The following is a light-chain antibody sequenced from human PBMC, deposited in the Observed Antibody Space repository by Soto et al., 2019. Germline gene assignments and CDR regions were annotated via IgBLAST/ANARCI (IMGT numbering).Light chain of an antibody. Sequence: IQLTQSPSSLSASVVDRVTITCRASQGINTFLAWYQQKAGKAPKLLIYAASTLQSGVPSRFSGSGSGTDFTLSISSLQSEDFATYYCQQLNSYPITFGQGTRLEI. CDR1: QGINTF. CDR2: AAS. CDR3: QQLNSYPIT. V-gene: IGKV1-9*01. J-gene: IGKJ5*01.